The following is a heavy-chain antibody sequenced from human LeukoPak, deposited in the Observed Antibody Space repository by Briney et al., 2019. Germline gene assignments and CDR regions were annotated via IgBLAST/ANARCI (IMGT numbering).Heavy chain of an antibody. CDR3: ATVGATTRYYYYGMDV. V-gene: IGHV1-24*01. D-gene: IGHD1-26*01. CDR1: GYTLTELS. J-gene: IGHJ6*02. CDR2: FDTEDGET. Sequence: GGSVKVSCKVSGYTLTELSMHWVRQAPGKGLEWMGGFDTEDGETIYAQKFQGRVTMTEDTSTDTAYMELSSLRSEDTAVYYCATVGATTRYYYYGMDVWGQGTTVTVSS.